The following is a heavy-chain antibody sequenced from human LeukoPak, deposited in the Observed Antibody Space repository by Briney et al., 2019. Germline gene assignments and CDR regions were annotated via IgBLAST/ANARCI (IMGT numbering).Heavy chain of an antibody. V-gene: IGHV1-69*13. CDR1: GGTFSSYA. D-gene: IGHD6-6*01. CDR3: ARGWHSSSSGGAFDI. J-gene: IGHJ3*02. CDR2: IIPIFGTA. Sequence: ASVTVSCKASGGTFSSYAISWVRQAPGQGLEWMGGIIPIFGTANYAQKFQGRVTITADESTSTAYMELSSLRSEDTAVYYCARGWHSSSSGGAFDIWGQGTMVTVSS.